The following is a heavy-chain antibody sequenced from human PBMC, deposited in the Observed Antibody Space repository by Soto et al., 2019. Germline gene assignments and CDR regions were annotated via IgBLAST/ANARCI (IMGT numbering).Heavy chain of an antibody. CDR3: AKDLVQHDY. Sequence: EVQLLESGGGLVQPVGSLRLSCAASGFSFSSYAMSWVRQAPGKGLEWVSGISGSGGSTYYADSVKGRFTISRDNSKNTLFLQLNSLRAEVTAIYYCAKDLVQHDYWGQGTLVTVSS. CDR1: GFSFSSYA. CDR2: ISGSGGST. D-gene: IGHD6-6*01. V-gene: IGHV3-23*01. J-gene: IGHJ4*02.